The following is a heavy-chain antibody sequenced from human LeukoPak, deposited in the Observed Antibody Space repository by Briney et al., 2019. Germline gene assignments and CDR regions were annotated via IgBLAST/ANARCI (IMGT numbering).Heavy chain of an antibody. CDR2: IYYSGST. V-gene: IGHV4-59*01. CDR3: ARQVLGHSLDIVVVPAAPRGALDI. D-gene: IGHD2-2*03. CDR1: AGSTRGYY. Sequence: PSETLSLTCIVSAGSTRGYYWSWIRQPPGKGLEWIGYIYYSGSTKYNPSLKSRVTISVDTSKNQFSLKLSSVTAADTAVYYCARQVLGHSLDIVVVPAAPRGALDIWGQGTMVTVSS. J-gene: IGHJ3*02.